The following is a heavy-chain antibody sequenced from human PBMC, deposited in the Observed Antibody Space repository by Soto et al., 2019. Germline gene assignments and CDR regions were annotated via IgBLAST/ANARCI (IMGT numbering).Heavy chain of an antibody. J-gene: IGHJ6*02. CDR2: ISYDGSNK. CDR3: ARVGGRRVGYYYYGMDV. D-gene: IGHD2-15*01. CDR1: GFTFSSYA. V-gene: IGHV3-30-3*01. Sequence: QVQLVESGGGVVQPGRSLRLSCAASGFTFSSYAMHWVRQAPGKGLEWVAVISYDGSNKYYADSVKGRFTISRDNSKNTLYLQMNSLRAEDTAVYYCARVGGRRVGYYYYGMDVWGQGTTVTVSS.